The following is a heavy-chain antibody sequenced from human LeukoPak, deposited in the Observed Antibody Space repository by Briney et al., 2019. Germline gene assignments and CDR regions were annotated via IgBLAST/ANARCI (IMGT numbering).Heavy chain of an antibody. CDR3: AHAITMVRGVIIPNWFDP. CDR1: GFSLRTSAVG. D-gene: IGHD3-10*01. CDR2: IYWDGDK. Sequence: SGPTLVKPTQTLTLTCTFSGFSLRTSAVGVGWIRQPPGKALEWLALIYWDGDKRYSPSLKSRLTITKDTSKNQVVLTMTNMDPVDTATYYCAHAITMVRGVIIPNWFDPWGQGTLVTVSS. J-gene: IGHJ5*02. V-gene: IGHV2-5*02.